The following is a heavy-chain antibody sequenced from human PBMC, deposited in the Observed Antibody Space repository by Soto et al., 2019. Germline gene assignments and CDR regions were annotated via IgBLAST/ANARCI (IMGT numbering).Heavy chain of an antibody. CDR3: AKLFGFWSGQATGVFDY. Sequence: GGSLRLSCAASGFTFSSYGMHWVRQAPGKGLEWVAVISYDGSNKYYADSVKGRFTISRDNSKNTLYLQMNSLRAEDTAVYYCAKLFGFWSGQATGVFDYWGQGTLVTVSS. D-gene: IGHD3-3*01. CDR1: GFTFSSYG. V-gene: IGHV3-30*18. J-gene: IGHJ4*02. CDR2: ISYDGSNK.